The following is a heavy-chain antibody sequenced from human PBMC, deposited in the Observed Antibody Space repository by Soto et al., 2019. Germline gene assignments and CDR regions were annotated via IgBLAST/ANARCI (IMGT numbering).Heavy chain of an antibody. Sequence: QITLKESAPTRVNPTQALTLTCTFSGFSLTSRPVAVGWIRQPPGKALEWLAFIYWDDDMRYSPSLRSRLTITKDTAGNQVVLTMTNMDPVDTATYYCAHRLSGYNCNGGYFDCWGQGALVTVSS. J-gene: IGHJ4*02. V-gene: IGHV2-5*02. CDR2: IYWDDDM. D-gene: IGHD1-1*01. CDR1: GFSLTSRPVA. CDR3: AHRLSGYNCNGGYFDC.